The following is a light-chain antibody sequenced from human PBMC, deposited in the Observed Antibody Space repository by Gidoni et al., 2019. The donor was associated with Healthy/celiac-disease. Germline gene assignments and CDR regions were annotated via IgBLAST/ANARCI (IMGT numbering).Light chain of an antibody. J-gene: IGLJ2*01. CDR1: SSDVGGYNY. Sequence: SALTQPPTAPASPGQSVAISYTGTSSDVGGYNYVSWYQQHPGKAPKLMIYEVSKRPSGVPDRFYGSKTGNTASLTVSRLQAEDEADYYCSSYAGSNNLVFGGGTKLTVL. CDR2: EVS. V-gene: IGLV2-8*01. CDR3: SSYAGSNNLV.